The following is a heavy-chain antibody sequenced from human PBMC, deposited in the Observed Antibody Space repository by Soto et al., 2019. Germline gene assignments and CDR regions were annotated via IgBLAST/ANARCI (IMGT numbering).Heavy chain of an antibody. V-gene: IGHV4-39*01. J-gene: IGHJ4*02. CDR3: ALYSPEAYYYDSSGFYNFDY. Sequence: QLQLQESGPGLVKPSETLSLTCTVSGGSISSSSYYWGWIRQPPGKGLEWIGSIYYSGSTYYNPSLKSRVTISVDTSKNQFSLKLSSVTAADTAVYYCALYSPEAYYYDSSGFYNFDYWGQGTLVTVSS. D-gene: IGHD3-22*01. CDR1: GGSISSSSYY. CDR2: IYYSGST.